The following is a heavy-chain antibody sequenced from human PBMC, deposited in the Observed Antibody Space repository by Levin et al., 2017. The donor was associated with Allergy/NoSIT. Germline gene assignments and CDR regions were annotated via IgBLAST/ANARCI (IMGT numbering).Heavy chain of an antibody. CDR2: ISGSGGST. CDR1: GFTFSSYA. J-gene: IGHJ5*02. CDR3: AKASIFGVVPDWFDP. D-gene: IGHD3-3*01. Sequence: GESLKISCAASGFTFSSYAMSWVRQAPGKGLEWVSAISGSGGSTYYADSVKGRFTISRDNSKNTLYLQMNSLRAEDTAVYYCAKASIFGVVPDWFDPWGQGTLVTVSS. V-gene: IGHV3-23*01.